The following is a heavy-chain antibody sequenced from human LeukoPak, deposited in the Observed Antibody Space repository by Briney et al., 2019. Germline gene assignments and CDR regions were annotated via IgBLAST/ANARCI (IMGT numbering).Heavy chain of an antibody. J-gene: IGHJ4*02. V-gene: IGHV1-2*02. D-gene: IGHD7-27*01. Sequence: ASVKVSCKASGYTFTDYYMHWVRQAPGQGLEWMGWINPDSGGTNYAQRFQGRVTMTRDTSISTAYMELTRLRSDDTAVYYCARGPHWDPHFDYWGQGTQVTISS. CDR2: INPDSGGT. CDR1: GYTFTDYY. CDR3: ARGPHWDPHFDY.